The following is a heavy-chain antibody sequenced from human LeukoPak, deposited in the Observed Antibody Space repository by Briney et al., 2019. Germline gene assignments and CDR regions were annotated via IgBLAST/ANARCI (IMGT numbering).Heavy chain of an antibody. Sequence: PGGSLRLSCAASGFTFSSYWMSWVRQAPGKGLEWVANIKQDGSEKYYVDSVKGRFTISRDNAKNSLYLQMNSMRAEDTAVYYCAREHCSSTSCSRYYYYYMDVWGKGTTVTVSS. V-gene: IGHV3-7*01. D-gene: IGHD2-2*01. J-gene: IGHJ6*03. CDR2: IKQDGSEK. CDR1: GFTFSSYW. CDR3: AREHCSSTSCSRYYYYYMDV.